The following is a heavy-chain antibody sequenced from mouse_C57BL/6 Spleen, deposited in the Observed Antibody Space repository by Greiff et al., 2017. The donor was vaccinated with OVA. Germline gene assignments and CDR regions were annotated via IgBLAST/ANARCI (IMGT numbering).Heavy chain of an antibody. V-gene: IGHV5-17*01. CDR2: ISSGSSTI. CDR1: GFTFSDYG. D-gene: IGHD1-1*01. Sequence: EVKLVESGGGLVKPGGSLKLSCAASGFTFSDYGMHWVRQAPEKGLEWVAYISSGSSTIYYADTVKGRFTISRDNAKNTLFLQMTSLRSEDTAMYYCARGDYYGSIPAWFAYWGQGTLVTVSA. J-gene: IGHJ3*01. CDR3: ARGDYYGSIPAWFAY.